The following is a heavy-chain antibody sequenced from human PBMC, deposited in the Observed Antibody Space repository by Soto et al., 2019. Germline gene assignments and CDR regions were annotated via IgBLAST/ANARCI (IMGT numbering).Heavy chain of an antibody. J-gene: IGHJ5*02. V-gene: IGHV4-59*08. D-gene: IGHD3-3*02. CDR1: GGSISSYY. CDR3: GSPKIAFYNWSAP. Sequence: SETLSLTCTVSGGSISSYYWSWIRQPPGKGLEWIGYVHDSWGSHYNPSLKSRVAISLDTSKSQFSLKLTSVTARDTAVYYCGSPKIAFYNWSAPGGQGTLVTVS. CDR2: VHDSWGS.